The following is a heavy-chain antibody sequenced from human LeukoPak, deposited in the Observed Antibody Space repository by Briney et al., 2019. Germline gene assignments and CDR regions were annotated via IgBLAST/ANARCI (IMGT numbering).Heavy chain of an antibody. CDR3: ARHRAGYHLDW. V-gene: IGHV4-61*02. J-gene: IGHJ4*02. Sequence: SETLSLTCTVSGGSISSGSYYWSWIRQPAGKGLEWIGRIYTSGSTNYNPSLKSRVTISVDKSKNQFSLKLSSVTAADTAVYYCARHRAGYHLDWWGQGTLVTVSS. CDR2: IYTSGST. D-gene: IGHD3-9*01. CDR1: GGSISSGSYY.